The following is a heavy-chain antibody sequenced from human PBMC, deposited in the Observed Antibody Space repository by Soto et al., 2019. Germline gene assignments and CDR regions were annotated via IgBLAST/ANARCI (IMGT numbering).Heavy chain of an antibody. D-gene: IGHD2-15*01. CDR3: ARESRYCSGGSCYFLPGIDY. CDR2: IIPIFGTA. Sequence: QVQLVQSGAEVKKPGSSVKVSCKASGGTFSSYAISWVRQAPGQGLEWMGGIIPIFGTANYAQKFQGSVTITADESTRPAYMELSSLRSEDTAVYYCARESRYCSGGSCYFLPGIDYWGQGTLVTVSS. CDR1: GGTFSSYA. J-gene: IGHJ4*02. V-gene: IGHV1-69*12.